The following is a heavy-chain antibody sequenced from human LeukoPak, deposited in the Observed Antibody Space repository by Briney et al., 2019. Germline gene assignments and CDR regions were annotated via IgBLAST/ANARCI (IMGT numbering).Heavy chain of an antibody. V-gene: IGHV3-48*03. CDR2: ISRSDGTI. J-gene: IGHJ4*02. D-gene: IGHD6-13*01. CDR1: GFTFSNYE. Sequence: PGGSLRLSCAASGFTFSNYEMNWVRQAPGKGLEWVSYISRSDGTIYYADSVKGRFTISRDNAKNSLYLQMNSLRDEDSAVYYCARDPHIAAAGTIFDYWGQGTLVTVSS. CDR3: ARDPHIAAAGTIFDY.